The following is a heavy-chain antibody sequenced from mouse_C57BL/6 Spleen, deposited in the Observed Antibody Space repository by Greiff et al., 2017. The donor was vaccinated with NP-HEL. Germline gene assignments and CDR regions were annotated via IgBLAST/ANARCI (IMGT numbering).Heavy chain of an antibody. CDR2: ILPGSGST. CDR3: ARGGLRRFDY. J-gene: IGHJ2*01. D-gene: IGHD2-4*01. CDR1: GYTFTGYW. Sequence: QVQLQQSGAELMKPGASVKLSCKATGYTFTGYWIEWVKQRPGHGLEWIGEILPGSGSTTYNEKFKGKATFTADTSSNTAYMQLSSLTTEDSAIYYCARGGLRRFDYWGQGTTLTVSS. V-gene: IGHV1-9*01.